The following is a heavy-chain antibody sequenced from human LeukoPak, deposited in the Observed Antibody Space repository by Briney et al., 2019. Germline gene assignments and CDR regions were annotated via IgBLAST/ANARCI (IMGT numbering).Heavy chain of an antibody. CDR3: ARSRAFDY. CDR2: IYDTDST. V-gene: IGHV3-53*01. CDR1: GFTVRNNY. Sequence: GGSLRLSCVASGFTVRNNYMNWVRQAPGKRLEWVAIIYDTDSTYYTDSVKGRFTISRDNSKNTVYLQMNSLRVEDTAVYYCARSRAFDYWGQGTLVTVSS. J-gene: IGHJ4*02.